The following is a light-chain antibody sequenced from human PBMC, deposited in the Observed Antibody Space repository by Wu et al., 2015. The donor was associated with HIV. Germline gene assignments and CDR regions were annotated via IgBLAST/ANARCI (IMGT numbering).Light chain of an antibody. CDR3: QQYVTSIT. Sequence: EIVLTQSPGTLSLSPGERATLSCRASQSVTNSYLAWYQQKPGQAPRVLIYGASSRATGIPDRFSGGGSGTDFSLTISRLEPEDFAVYYCQQYVTSITFGQGTRLEIK. CDR2: GAS. V-gene: IGKV3-20*01. J-gene: IGKJ5*01. CDR1: QSVTNSY.